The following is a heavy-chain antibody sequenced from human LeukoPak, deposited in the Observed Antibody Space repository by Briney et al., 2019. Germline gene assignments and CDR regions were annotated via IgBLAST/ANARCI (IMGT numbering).Heavy chain of an antibody. V-gene: IGHV5-51*01. CDR1: GYSFTSYW. D-gene: IGHD2-21*01. Sequence: GESLKISCKGSGYSFTSYWIGWVRQMPGKGLEWMGIIYPGDSDTRYSPSFQGQVTISADKSISTAYLQWSSLKASDTAMYYCARAYYCGGGGCKLECWGQGTLVTVSS. CDR2: IYPGDSDT. J-gene: IGHJ4*02. CDR3: ARAYYCGGGGCKLEC.